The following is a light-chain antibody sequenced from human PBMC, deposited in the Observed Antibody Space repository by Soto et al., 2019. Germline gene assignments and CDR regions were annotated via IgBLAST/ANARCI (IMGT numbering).Light chain of an antibody. CDR2: GAS. CDR1: QSVTSD. J-gene: IGKJ4*01. V-gene: IGKV3-15*01. CDR3: QQYNNWPLT. Sequence: VMTQSPITLSMSPGERATLSCRASQSVTSDLAWYQQKPGQAPRLLIYGASTRAAGIPGRFSGSGSGTDFTLTISSLQSEDSAMYYCQQYNNWPLTFGGGTKVDIK.